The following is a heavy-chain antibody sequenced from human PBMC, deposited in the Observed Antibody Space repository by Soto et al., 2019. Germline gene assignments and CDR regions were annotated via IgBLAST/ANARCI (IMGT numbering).Heavy chain of an antibody. CDR1: GFIFNNYW. J-gene: IGHJ4*02. CDR3: AWSGGIDH. CDR2: IQSDGSSI. D-gene: IGHD3-3*01. Sequence: EVQMVESGGGLVQPGGSLRLSCAASGFIFNNYWMHWVRQVPGKGLMWVSRIQSDGSSIDYADSVKGRFTISRDNAKNTVYRQMNSRRVEDTAVYYCAWSGGIDHWGQGTLVTVCS. V-gene: IGHV3-74*01.